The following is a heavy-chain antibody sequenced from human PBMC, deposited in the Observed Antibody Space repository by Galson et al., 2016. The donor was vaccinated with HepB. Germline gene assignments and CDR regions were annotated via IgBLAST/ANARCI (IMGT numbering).Heavy chain of an antibody. CDR1: GGSITSGSYY. CDR3: ARGTTTVSAWFDP. Sequence: TLSLTCTVSGGSITSGSYYWSWIRQHPVRGLEWIGYSSYSGRSYYNPSLKSRVTISVDTSKNQFSLKLNSVTAADSAVYFCARGTTTVSAWFDPWGQGTLVTVSS. V-gene: IGHV4-31*03. D-gene: IGHD4-11*01. J-gene: IGHJ5*02. CDR2: SSYSGRS.